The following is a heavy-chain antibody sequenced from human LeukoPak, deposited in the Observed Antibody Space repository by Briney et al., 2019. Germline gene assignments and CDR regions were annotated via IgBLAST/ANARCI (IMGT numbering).Heavy chain of an antibody. Sequence: PGGSLRLSCAASGFTFSSYAMHWVRQAPGKGLEWVAVISYDGSNKYYADSVKGRFTISRDNSKNTLYLQMNSLRAEDTAVYYCATLVVTAIGDYFDYWGQGTLVTVSS. V-gene: IGHV3-30-3*01. CDR1: GFTFSSYA. J-gene: IGHJ4*02. D-gene: IGHD2-21*02. CDR2: ISYDGSNK. CDR3: ATLVVTAIGDYFDY.